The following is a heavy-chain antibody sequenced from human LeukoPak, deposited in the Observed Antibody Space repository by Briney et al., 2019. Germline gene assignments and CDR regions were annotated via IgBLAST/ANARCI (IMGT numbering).Heavy chain of an antibody. CDR2: ISGSAHNT. J-gene: IGHJ4*02. D-gene: IGHD1-26*01. Sequence: PVGSLSLSCAASGVTFSANYMSWVRQAPGKGPEWVSVISGSAHNTDYAASVKGRFTISRDNSGNTMYLQMNSLRVEDTAVYYCAKHRGSYFHYYFDHWGRGTLVTVSS. CDR1: GVTFSANY. V-gene: IGHV3-23*01. CDR3: AKHRGSYFHYYFDH.